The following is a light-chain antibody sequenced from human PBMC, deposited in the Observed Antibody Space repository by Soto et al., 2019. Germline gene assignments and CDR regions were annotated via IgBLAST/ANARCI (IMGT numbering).Light chain of an antibody. CDR2: GAS. V-gene: IGKV3-20*01. CDR3: QQYDSSPWT. J-gene: IGKJ1*01. Sequence: EIVLTQSPGTLSLSPGQRVTLSCRASQSVSRSFLAWYQQKPGQAPRLLIYGASSMATGIPDRFSGSGSGTDFTLTISRLEPEDFAVYYCQQYDSSPWTFGQGTKVEIK. CDR1: QSVSRSF.